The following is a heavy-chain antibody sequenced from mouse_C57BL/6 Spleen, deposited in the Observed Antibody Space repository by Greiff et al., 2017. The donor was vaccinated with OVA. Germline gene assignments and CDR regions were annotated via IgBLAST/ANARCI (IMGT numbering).Heavy chain of an antibody. Sequence: EVKLVESGGGLVKPGGSLKLSCAASGFTFSSYAMSWVRQTPEKRLEWVATISDGGSYTYYPDNVKGRFTISRDNAKNNLYLQMSHLKSEDTAMYYCARDQDLYGSFYYWGQGTTLTVSS. CDR2: ISDGGSYT. CDR3: ARDQDLYGSFYY. V-gene: IGHV5-4*01. D-gene: IGHD1-1*01. J-gene: IGHJ2*01. CDR1: GFTFSSYA.